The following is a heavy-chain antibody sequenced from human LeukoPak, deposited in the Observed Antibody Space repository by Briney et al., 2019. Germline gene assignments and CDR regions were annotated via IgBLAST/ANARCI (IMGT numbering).Heavy chain of an antibody. J-gene: IGHJ4*02. Sequence: GGSLRLSCAASGFTFSSYSMNWVRQAPGKGLEWVSYIGAAGSTIYYADSVKGRFTISRDNAKNSLFLQMNSLRAEDTAVYYCTRDQEGSDYWGQGTLVTVSS. CDR3: TRDQEGSDY. CDR1: GFTFSSYS. CDR2: IGAAGSTI. V-gene: IGHV3-48*01.